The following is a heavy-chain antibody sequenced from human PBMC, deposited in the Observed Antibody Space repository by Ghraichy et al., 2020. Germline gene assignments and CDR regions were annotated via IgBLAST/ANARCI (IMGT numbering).Heavy chain of an antibody. J-gene: IGHJ4*03. Sequence: GESLNISCVASGFTFSSYWMHWVRQAPGKGLVWVSRIKDDGTSTSYADSVKGRFTISRDNAKNTLYLQMNSLRDEDTAVYYCARREGYCSGGTCYFDFWGLGTMVTVSS. CDR2: IKDDGTST. CDR3: ARREGYCSGGTCYFDF. CDR1: GFTFSSYW. V-gene: IGHV3-74*01. D-gene: IGHD2-15*01.